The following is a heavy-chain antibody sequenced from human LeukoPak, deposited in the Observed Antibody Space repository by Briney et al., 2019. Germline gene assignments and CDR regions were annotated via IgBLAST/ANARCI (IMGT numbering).Heavy chain of an antibody. Sequence: PSETPSLTCAVSGYSISSGYYWGWIRQPPGKGLEWIGSIYHSGSTYYNPSLRSRVTISVDTSKNQFSLKLSSVTAADTAVYYCARAGYTAIVAFDIWGQGTMVTVSS. CDR1: GYSISSGYY. CDR2: IYHSGST. D-gene: IGHD5-18*01. V-gene: IGHV4-38-2*01. J-gene: IGHJ3*02. CDR3: ARAGYTAIVAFDI.